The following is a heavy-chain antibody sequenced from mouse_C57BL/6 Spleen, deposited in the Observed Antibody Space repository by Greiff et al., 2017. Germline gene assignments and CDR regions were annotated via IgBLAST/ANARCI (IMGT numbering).Heavy chain of an antibody. CDR2: IYPRSGNT. CDR3: ARLITTVEGYFDV. D-gene: IGHD1-1*01. Sequence: VQLQQSGAELARPGASVKLSCKASGYTFTSYGISWVKQRTGQGLEWIGEIYPRSGNTYYNEKFKGKATLTADKSSSTAYMELRSLTSEDSAVYFCARLITTVEGYFDVWGTGTTVTVSS. V-gene: IGHV1-81*01. CDR1: GYTFTSYG. J-gene: IGHJ1*03.